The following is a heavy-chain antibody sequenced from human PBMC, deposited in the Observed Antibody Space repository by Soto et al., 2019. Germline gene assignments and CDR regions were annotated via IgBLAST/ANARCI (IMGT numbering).Heavy chain of an antibody. CDR1: GGTFSSYT. CDR2: IIPILGIA. J-gene: IGHJ4*02. V-gene: IGHV1-69*02. D-gene: IGHD1-26*01. Sequence: QVQLVQSGAEVKKPGSSVKVSCKASGGTFSSYTISWVRQAPGQGLEWMGRIIPILGIANYAQKFQGRVTXTXTKSTSTAYMELSSLRSEDTAVYYCARGSGSYSVDYWGQGTLVTVSS. CDR3: ARGSGSYSVDY.